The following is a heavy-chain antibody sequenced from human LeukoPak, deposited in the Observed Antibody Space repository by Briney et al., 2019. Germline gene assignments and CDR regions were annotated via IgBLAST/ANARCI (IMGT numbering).Heavy chain of an antibody. D-gene: IGHD4-17*01. Sequence: GESLKISCEGSGYSFSSSWVGWVRQMPGKGLEWMGIIYPSDSDTRYSPSFQGQVTISADKSISTAYLQWSSLKASDTALYYCAISEDYGSAFDYWGQGTLVTVSS. V-gene: IGHV5-51*01. CDR1: GYSFSSSW. CDR3: AISEDYGSAFDY. J-gene: IGHJ4*02. CDR2: IYPSDSDT.